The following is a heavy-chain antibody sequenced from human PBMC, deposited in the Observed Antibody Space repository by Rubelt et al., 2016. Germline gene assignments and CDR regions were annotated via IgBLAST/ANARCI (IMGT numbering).Heavy chain of an antibody. J-gene: IGHJ4*02. CDR2: IDHSGNT. D-gene: IGHD3-3*01. V-gene: IGHV4-34*10. CDR3: ARHDTWSFLCDF. CDR1: GGSFSGYS. Sequence: QVQLQESGPGLVRPSGTLSLTCAVYGGSFSGYSWTWIRQPPGKGLEWLGEIDHSGNTDYIPSLKSRVGISVDTSKRKISLKLSSVTAADTAVYYCARHDTWSFLCDFWGQGTPVTVSS.